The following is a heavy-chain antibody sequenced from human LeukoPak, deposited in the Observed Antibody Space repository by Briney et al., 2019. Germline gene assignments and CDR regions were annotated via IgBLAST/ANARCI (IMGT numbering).Heavy chain of an antibody. D-gene: IGHD2-2*01. CDR1: GFTVSSNY. V-gene: IGHV3-53*05. Sequence: GGSLRLSCAASGFTVSSNYMNWVRQAPGKGLEWVSVIYSGGSTYYADSVKGRFTISRDNSKNTLYLQMNSLRAEDTAVYYCARDIVVVPAALSPLYYYYYYGMDVWGQGTTVTVSS. J-gene: IGHJ6*02. CDR2: IYSGGST. CDR3: ARDIVVVPAALSPLYYYYYYGMDV.